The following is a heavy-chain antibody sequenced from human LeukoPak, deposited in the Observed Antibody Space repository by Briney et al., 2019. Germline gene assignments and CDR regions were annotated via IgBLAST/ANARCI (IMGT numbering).Heavy chain of an antibody. CDR3: ARQGGSNSPYYYYYMDV. D-gene: IGHD6-13*01. CDR1: GYSISSGCY. CDR2: IYYSGTT. Sequence: SETLSVTCAVSGYSISSGCYWGGFRQPPGKGPEWIGSIYYSGTTYYNPSLKGRVTISVDTSKNQFSLMISSLTAADTAVYYCARQGGSNSPYYYYYMDVWGKGTTVTVSS. J-gene: IGHJ6*03. V-gene: IGHV4-38-2*01.